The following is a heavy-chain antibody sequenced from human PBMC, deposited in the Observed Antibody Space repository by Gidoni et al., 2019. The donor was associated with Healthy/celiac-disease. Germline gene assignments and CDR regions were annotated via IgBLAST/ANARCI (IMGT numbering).Heavy chain of an antibody. J-gene: IGHJ4*02. CDR2: IYYGGST. CDR1: GGLMRSGGYH. D-gene: IGHD2-2*01. V-gene: IGHV4-31*03. CDR3: ARVVGGDIVVVPAANYTPVFDY. Sequence: VHLQESGPGVVKPSQTLSLTCPVSGGLMRSGGYHWSWIRQPPGKGPGWIGYIYYGGSTYYNPSLKSRVTISVGTSKNQFSLKLSSETAADTAVYYCARVVGGDIVVVPAANYTPVFDYWGQGTLVTVSS.